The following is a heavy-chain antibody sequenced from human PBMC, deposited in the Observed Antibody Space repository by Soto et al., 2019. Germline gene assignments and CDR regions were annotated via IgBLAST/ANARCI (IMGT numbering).Heavy chain of an antibody. CDR1: GDSIRSAHYF. CDR2: IYHSGAT. CDR3: ARQQYCGSSTCYDSLYYQYRDV. Sequence: QLRLQESGPGLVKPSETLSLTCSVFGDSIRSAHYFWGWVRQPPGKGLEWIGSIYHSGATFYDPSLRSRVTLSVDTTNNQFSLRLSSVTAADTAVYFCARQQYCGSSTCYDSLYYQYRDVWGKGTMVTVSS. D-gene: IGHD2-2*01. V-gene: IGHV4-39*01. J-gene: IGHJ6*03.